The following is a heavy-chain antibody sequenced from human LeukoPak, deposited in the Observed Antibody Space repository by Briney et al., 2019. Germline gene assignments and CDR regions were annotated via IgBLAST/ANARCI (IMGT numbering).Heavy chain of an antibody. V-gene: IGHV3-74*01. Sequence: GGSLRLPCAASGFNFSSYWMNWVRQAPGKGLVWVSRINSDGSSTSYADSVKGRFTISRDNAKNSLYLQMNSLRAEDTAVYYCAELGITMIGGVWGKGTTVTISS. CDR2: INSDGSST. J-gene: IGHJ6*04. D-gene: IGHD3-10*02. CDR3: AELGITMIGGV. CDR1: GFNFSSYW.